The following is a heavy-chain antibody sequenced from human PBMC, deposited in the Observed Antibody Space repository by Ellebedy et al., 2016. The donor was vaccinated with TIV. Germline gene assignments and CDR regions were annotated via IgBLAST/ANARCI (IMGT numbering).Heavy chain of an antibody. J-gene: IGHJ4*02. CDR1: GFTFSSYA. CDR3: AREPTVTFDY. D-gene: IGHD4-17*01. Sequence: GESLKISXAASGFTFSSYAMHWVRQAPGKGLEWVAVISYDGSNKYYADSVKGRFTISRDNSKNTLYLQMNSLRAEDTAVYYCAREPTVTFDYWGQGTLVTVSS. CDR2: ISYDGSNK. V-gene: IGHV3-30*04.